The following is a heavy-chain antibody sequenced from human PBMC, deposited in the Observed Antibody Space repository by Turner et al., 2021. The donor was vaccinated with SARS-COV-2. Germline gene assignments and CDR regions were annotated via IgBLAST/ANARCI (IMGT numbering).Heavy chain of an antibody. CDR1: YIGSYF. Sequence: QVLLRESGPGLVRPSETLSLNCNVNYIGSYFWSWIRQRTGKTLEWIAYIDHSGDTSYNPSLKSRVTISIDTSQNQISLKLRSVTAADTAVYFCARSGDSWPHDFWGPGTLVTVSS. CDR2: IDHSGDT. J-gene: IGHJ4*02. CDR3: ARSGDSWPHDF. D-gene: IGHD6-13*01. V-gene: IGHV4-59*01.